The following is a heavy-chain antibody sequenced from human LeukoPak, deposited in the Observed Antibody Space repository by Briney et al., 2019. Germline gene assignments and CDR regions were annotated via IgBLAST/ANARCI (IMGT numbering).Heavy chain of an antibody. CDR2: ISGSGGST. V-gene: IGHV3-23*01. J-gene: IGHJ1*01. Sequence: GGSLRLSCAASGFTFSSYAMSWVRQAPGHGLEWVSAISGSGGSTYYANSGKGRFTISRHNSKNTLYLQMNSLRAEDTAVYYCAPHTPAMRVVVIQHWGQGTLVTVSS. CDR3: APHTPAMRVVVIQH. CDR1: GFTFSSYA. D-gene: IGHD3-22*01.